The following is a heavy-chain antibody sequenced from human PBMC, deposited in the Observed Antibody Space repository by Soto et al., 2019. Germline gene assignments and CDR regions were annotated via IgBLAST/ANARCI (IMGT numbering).Heavy chain of an antibody. J-gene: IGHJ6*02. CDR1: GYTFTDYY. CDR2: INPNSGGT. D-gene: IGHD2-8*01. Sequence: AASVKVSCKASGYTFTDYYVHCVRQAPGQGLEWMGWINPNSGGTKTAQKFQGRVTVPRDTSISTAYMDLSRLRSDDTAVYYCARDVTRTQSCTNGVCYYHYYDMDVWGQGTMVTVSS. V-gene: IGHV1-2*02. CDR3: ARDVTRTQSCTNGVCYYHYYDMDV.